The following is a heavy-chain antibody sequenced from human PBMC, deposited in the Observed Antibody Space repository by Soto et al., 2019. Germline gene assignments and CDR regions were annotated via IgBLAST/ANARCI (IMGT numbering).Heavy chain of an antibody. V-gene: IGHV1-18*04. J-gene: IGHJ2*01. Sequence: GASVKVSCKASGYTFTSYGISWVRQAPGQGLEWMGWISAYNGNTNYAQKLQGRVTMTTDTSTSTAYMELRSLRSDDTAVYYCARGISYGEYSDWYFDLWGRGTLVTVSS. CDR2: ISAYNGNT. D-gene: IGHD4-17*01. CDR1: GYTFTSYG. CDR3: ARGISYGEYSDWYFDL.